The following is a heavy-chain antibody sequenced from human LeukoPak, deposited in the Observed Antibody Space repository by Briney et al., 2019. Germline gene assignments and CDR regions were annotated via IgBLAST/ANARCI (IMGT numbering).Heavy chain of an antibody. CDR2: MNPNSGNT. Sequence: ASEKVSCKASGYTFTSYDINWVRQATGQGLEWMGWMNPNSGNTGYAQKFQGRVTMTRNTSISTAYMELSSLRSEDTAVYYCARGWASGSYRKSGFDYWGQGTLVTVSS. D-gene: IGHD3-10*01. CDR1: GYTFTSYD. CDR3: ARGWASGSYRKSGFDY. J-gene: IGHJ4*02. V-gene: IGHV1-8*01.